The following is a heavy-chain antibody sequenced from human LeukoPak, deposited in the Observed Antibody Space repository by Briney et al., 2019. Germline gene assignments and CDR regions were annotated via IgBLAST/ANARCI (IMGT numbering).Heavy chain of an antibody. CDR2: ISGSGGST. Sequence: PGGSLRLSCAASGFTVSSNYMSWVRQAPGKGLEWVSAISGSGGSTYYADSVKGRFTISRDNSKNTLYLQMNSLRAEDTAVYYCARTHGTAAVVIDIWGQGTMVTVSS. J-gene: IGHJ3*02. CDR3: ARTHGTAAVVIDI. D-gene: IGHD6-13*01. V-gene: IGHV3-53*05. CDR1: GFTVSSNY.